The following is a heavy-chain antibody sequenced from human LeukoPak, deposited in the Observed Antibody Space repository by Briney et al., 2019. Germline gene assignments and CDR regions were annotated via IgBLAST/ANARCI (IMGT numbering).Heavy chain of an antibody. J-gene: IGHJ4*02. D-gene: IGHD3-3*01. CDR2: IRSKAYGGTT. Sequence: PGRSLRLSCTASGFTFGDYAMSWVRQAPGKGLEWVGFIRSKAYGGTTEYAASVKGRFTISRDDSKSIAYLQMNSLKTEDTAVYYCTSTYYDFWSGGHWGQGTLVTVSS. CDR3: TSTYYDFWSGGH. V-gene: IGHV3-49*04. CDR1: GFTFGDYA.